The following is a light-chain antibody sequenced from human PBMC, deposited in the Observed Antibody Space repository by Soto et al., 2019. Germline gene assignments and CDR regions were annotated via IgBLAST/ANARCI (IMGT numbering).Light chain of an antibody. CDR3: QQYNVWPLT. CDR2: VAS. V-gene: IGKV3-15*01. CDR1: QSVYTN. Sequence: EIVMTQSPVTLSVSPGDRATLSCRASQSVYTNLAWYQQKPGQTPKLLIYVASTRATGIPARFSGSGSGTEFTLTLSSLQSEDFAVYYCQQYNVWPLTFGGGTKVEFK. J-gene: IGKJ4*01.